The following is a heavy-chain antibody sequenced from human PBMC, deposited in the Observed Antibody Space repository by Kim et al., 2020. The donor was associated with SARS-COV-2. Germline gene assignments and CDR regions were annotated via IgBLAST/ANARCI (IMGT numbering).Heavy chain of an antibody. CDR1: GYTFSNYA. CDR3: ARGGAVLRFLEWLSSYFDY. V-gene: IGHV1-3*01. D-gene: IGHD3-3*01. J-gene: IGHJ4*01. CDR2: INAGSGNT. Sequence: ASLKVSCKASGYTFSNYAMHWVLQAPGQRLEWMGWINAGSGNTEYSQKFQGRLIITRDTSASTAYMELSSLRSEDTAVYYCARGGAVLRFLEWLSSYFDY.